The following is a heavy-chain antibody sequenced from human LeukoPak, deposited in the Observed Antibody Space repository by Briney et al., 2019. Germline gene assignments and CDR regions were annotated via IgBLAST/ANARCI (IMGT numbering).Heavy chain of an antibody. D-gene: IGHD6-13*01. V-gene: IGHV4-39*01. Sequence: PSETLSLTCTVSGGSISSSSYYWGWIRQPPGKGLEWIGSIYYSGSTYYNPSLKSRVTISVDTSKNQFSLKLSSVTAADTAVYYCASLYSSSWHQRDYWGQGTLVTVSS. CDR3: ASLYSSSWHQRDY. J-gene: IGHJ4*02. CDR2: IYYSGST. CDR1: GGSISSSSYY.